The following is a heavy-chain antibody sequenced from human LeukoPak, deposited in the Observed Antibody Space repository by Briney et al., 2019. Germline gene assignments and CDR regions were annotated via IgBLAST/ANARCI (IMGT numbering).Heavy chain of an antibody. D-gene: IGHD5-24*01. Sequence: GGSLRLSCAASGFTFSNYAMNWVRQAPGKGLEWVSGIGGGGTNTDYTDSVRGRFTISRDNSKNTLYVQMNSLRAEDTAVYYCAKYDGYSCFDYWGQGTLVTVSS. V-gene: IGHV3-23*01. CDR1: GFTFSNYA. J-gene: IGHJ4*02. CDR2: IGGGGTNT. CDR3: AKYDGYSCFDY.